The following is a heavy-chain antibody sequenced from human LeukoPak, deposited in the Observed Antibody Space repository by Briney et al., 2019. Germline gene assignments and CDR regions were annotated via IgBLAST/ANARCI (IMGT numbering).Heavy chain of an antibody. J-gene: IGHJ6*02. CDR2: ISYDGSNK. Sequence: GGSLRLSCAASGFTFSSYAMHWVRQAPGKGLEWVAVISYDGSNKYYADSVKGRFTISRDNSKNTLYLQMNSLRAEDTAVYYCARDLRGYYYYGMDVWGQGTTVTVSS. CDR3: ARDLRGYYYYGMDV. V-gene: IGHV3-30-3*01. D-gene: IGHD4-17*01. CDR1: GFTFSSYA.